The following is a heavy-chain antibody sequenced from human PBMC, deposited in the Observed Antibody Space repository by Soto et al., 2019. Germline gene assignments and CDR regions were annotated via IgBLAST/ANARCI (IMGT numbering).Heavy chain of an antibody. J-gene: IGHJ6*03. Sequence: ASVKVSCKASGYTFTGYYMHWVRQAPGQGLEWMGWINPNSGGTNYAQKFQGWVTMTRDTSISTAYMELSRLRSDDTAVYYCARGPQLVYCSGGSCYSVSDYYYYYMDVWGKGTTVTVSS. D-gene: IGHD2-15*01. CDR3: ARGPQLVYCSGGSCYSVSDYYYYYMDV. V-gene: IGHV1-2*04. CDR2: INPNSGGT. CDR1: GYTFTGYY.